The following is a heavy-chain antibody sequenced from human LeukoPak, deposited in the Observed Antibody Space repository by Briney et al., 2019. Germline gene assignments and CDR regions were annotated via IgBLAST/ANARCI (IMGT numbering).Heavy chain of an antibody. CDR2: ISSSGSTI. J-gene: IGHJ4*02. V-gene: IGHV3-48*03. CDR1: GFTFSSYE. CDR3: ARARGYFDY. Sequence: PGGSLRLSCAASGFTFSSYEMNWVRQAPGKGLEWVSYISSSGSTIYYADSVKGRFTVSRDNAENSLYLQMNSLRAEDTAVYYCARARGYFDYWGQGTLVTVSS.